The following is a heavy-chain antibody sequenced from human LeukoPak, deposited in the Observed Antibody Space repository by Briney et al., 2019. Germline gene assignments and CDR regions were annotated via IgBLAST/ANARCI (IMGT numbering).Heavy chain of an antibody. D-gene: IGHD5-12*01. CDR1: GGSFSGYY. CDR2: INHSGST. Sequence: SETLSLTCAVYGGSFSGYYWSWIRQPPGKGLEWIGEINHSGSTNYNPSLKSRVTISVDTSKNQFSLKLSSVTAADTAVYYCARRWGLRFGGTVDYWGQGTLVTVSS. CDR3: ARRWGLRFGGTVDY. J-gene: IGHJ4*02. V-gene: IGHV4-34*01.